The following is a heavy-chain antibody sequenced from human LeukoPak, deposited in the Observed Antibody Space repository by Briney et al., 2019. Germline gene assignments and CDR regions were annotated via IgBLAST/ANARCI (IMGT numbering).Heavy chain of an antibody. CDR3: AREGYYDSSGYTLFDY. CDR1: GGSISSGSYY. J-gene: IGHJ4*02. V-gene: IGHV4-61*02. D-gene: IGHD3-22*01. Sequence: SQTLSLTCTVSGGSISSGSYYWSWSRQPAGTGLEWIGRIYTSGSTNYNPSLKSRVTISVDTSKNQFSLKLSSVTAADTAVYYCAREGYYDSSGYTLFDYWGQGTLVTVSS. CDR2: IYTSGST.